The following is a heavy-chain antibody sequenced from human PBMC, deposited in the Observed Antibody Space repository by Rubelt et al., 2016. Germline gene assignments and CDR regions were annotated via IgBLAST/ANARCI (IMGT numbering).Heavy chain of an antibody. V-gene: IGHV3-30*04. D-gene: IGHD6-19*01. Sequence: QVQLVESGGGVVQPGRSLRLSCAASGFTLSSYAMHWVRQAPGKGLEWVAVISYDGTNKYYADSVKGRFTISRDNSKNTLYLQRNSLRAEDTAVYYCASSSGWYFDYWGQGTLVTVSS. CDR3: ASSSGWYFDY. CDR2: ISYDGTNK. J-gene: IGHJ4*02. CDR1: GFTLSSYA.